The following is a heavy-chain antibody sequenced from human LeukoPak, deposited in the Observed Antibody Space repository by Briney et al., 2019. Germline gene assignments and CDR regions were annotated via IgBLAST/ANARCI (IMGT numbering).Heavy chain of an antibody. D-gene: IGHD2-15*01. CDR1: GFTFGSYA. CDR3: AKTTTGYSSGRYPAWPIDY. CDR2: IFGSGGSA. Sequence: GGSLRLSCAASGFTFGSYAMYWVRQAPGKGLEWVSGIFGSGGSAHYADSVKGRFTISRDDSKNTVYLQMDSLRVEDTAIYYCAKTTTGYSSGRYPAWPIDYWGQGTLVTVSS. J-gene: IGHJ4*02. V-gene: IGHV3-23*01.